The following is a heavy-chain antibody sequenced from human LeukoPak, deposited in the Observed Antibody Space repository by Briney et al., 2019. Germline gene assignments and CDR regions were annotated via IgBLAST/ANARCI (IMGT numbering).Heavy chain of an antibody. CDR3: ARTLHYYDFWSGPPQSDYWFDP. Sequence: GGSLRLSCAASGFTFSSYWMSWVRQAPGKGLEWVANIKHDGSEKYYVDSVKGRFTISRDNAKNSLYLQMNSLRAEDTAVYYCARTLHYYDFWSGPPQSDYWFDPWGQGTLVTVSS. J-gene: IGHJ5*02. D-gene: IGHD3-3*01. V-gene: IGHV3-7*01. CDR1: GFTFSSYW. CDR2: IKHDGSEK.